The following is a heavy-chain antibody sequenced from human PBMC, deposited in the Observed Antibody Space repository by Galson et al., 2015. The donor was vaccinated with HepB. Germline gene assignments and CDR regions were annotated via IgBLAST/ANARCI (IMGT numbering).Heavy chain of an antibody. D-gene: IGHD2-15*01. J-gene: IGHJ4*02. V-gene: IGHV2-5*02. CDR2: IYWDDDK. CDR1: GFSLSTSGVG. CDR3: AHRIGDCSGAGCYLGGYYFDY. Sequence: ALVKPTQTLTLTCTVSGFSLSTSGVGVGWIRQPPGKALEWLALIYWDDDKRYRRSLKSMLTITKDTPKNQVVLTMTNMDPVDTATYCCAHRIGDCSGAGCYLGGYYFDYWGQGTLVTVSS.